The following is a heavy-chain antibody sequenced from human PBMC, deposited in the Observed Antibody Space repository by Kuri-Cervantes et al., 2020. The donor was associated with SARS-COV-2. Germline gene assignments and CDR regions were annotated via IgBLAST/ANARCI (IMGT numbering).Heavy chain of an antibody. CDR1: GFTFRSYA. V-gene: IGHV3-64*01. CDR3: ARDVGGWFDP. Sequence: GESLKISCAASGFTFRSYAMHWVRQAPGKGLEYVSAISSSGNVTYYAKSVKGRFTISRDNSKNTLYLQMNSLRAEDTAVYYCARDVGGWFDPWGQGTRVTVSS. CDR2: ISSSGNVT. D-gene: IGHD3-10*01. J-gene: IGHJ5*02.